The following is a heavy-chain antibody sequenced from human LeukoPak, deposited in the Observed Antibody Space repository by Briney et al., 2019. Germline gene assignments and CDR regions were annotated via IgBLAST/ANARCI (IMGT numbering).Heavy chain of an antibody. V-gene: IGHV4-4*07. D-gene: IGHD3-10*01. J-gene: IGHJ4*02. CDR2: IYTSGST. CDR3: ARVNYGSGAYYFDY. Sequence: SETLSLTCTVSGGSISSYYWSWIRQPAGKGLEWIGRIYTSGSTNYNPSLKSRVTMSVDTSKNQFSLKPSSVTAADTAVYYCARVNYGSGAYYFDYWGQGTLVTVSS. CDR1: GGSISSYY.